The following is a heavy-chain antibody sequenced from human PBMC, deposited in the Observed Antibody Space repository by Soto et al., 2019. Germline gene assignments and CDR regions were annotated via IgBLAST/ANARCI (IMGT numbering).Heavy chain of an antibody. CDR2: ISDSGST. CDR1: GFTFSRYA. Sequence: EVQLLGSGGGLVQPGGSLRLSCTASGFTFSRYAMSWVRQAPGKGLEWVSTISDSGSTYYAESVKGRLTISRDNSKHTLYLQMNSLRAEDTAVYYCAKGGLGDCSTTSCLFHFVYWGLGALVTVSS. D-gene: IGHD2-2*01. J-gene: IGHJ4*02. CDR3: AKGGLGDCSTTSCLFHFVY. V-gene: IGHV3-23*01.